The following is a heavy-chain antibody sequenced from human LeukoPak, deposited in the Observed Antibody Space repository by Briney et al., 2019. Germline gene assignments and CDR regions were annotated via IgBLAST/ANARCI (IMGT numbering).Heavy chain of an antibody. Sequence: ASVKVSCKASGYTFTSYDINWVRQATGQGLEWMGWMNPNSGNTGYAQKFQGRVTITRNTSISTAYMELSSLRSEDTAVYYCARVPNSVATLWGDAFDIWGQGTMVTVSS. J-gene: IGHJ3*02. D-gene: IGHD5-12*01. CDR2: MNPNSGNT. V-gene: IGHV1-8*03. CDR3: ARVPNSVATLWGDAFDI. CDR1: GYTFTSYD.